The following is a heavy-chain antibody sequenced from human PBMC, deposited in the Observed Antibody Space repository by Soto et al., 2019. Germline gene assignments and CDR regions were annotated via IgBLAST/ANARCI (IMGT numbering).Heavy chain of an antibody. V-gene: IGHV3-33*01. D-gene: IGHD3-10*01. Sequence: QVQLVESGGGVVQPGRSLRLSCAASGFTFSSYGMHWVRQAPGKGLEWVAVIWYDGSNKYYADSVKGRFTISRDNSKNTLYLQMNSLRAEDTAVYYCARDPLGFGELLPDTYYYYYGMDVWGQGTTVTVSS. J-gene: IGHJ6*02. CDR1: GFTFSSYG. CDR3: ARDPLGFGELLPDTYYYYYGMDV. CDR2: IWYDGSNK.